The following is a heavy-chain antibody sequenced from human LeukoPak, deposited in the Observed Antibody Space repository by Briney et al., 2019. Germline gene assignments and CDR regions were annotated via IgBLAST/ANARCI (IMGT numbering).Heavy chain of an antibody. CDR2: IIPILGIA. CDR1: GGTFSSYA. CDR3: ARRGTYCSGGSCYYDY. Sequence: SVKVSCKAFGGTFSSYAISWVRQAPGQGLEWMGRIIPILGIANYAQKFQGRVTITADKSTSTAYMELSSLRSEDTAVYYCARRGTYCSGGSCYYDYWGQGTLVTVSS. D-gene: IGHD2-15*01. V-gene: IGHV1-69*04. J-gene: IGHJ4*02.